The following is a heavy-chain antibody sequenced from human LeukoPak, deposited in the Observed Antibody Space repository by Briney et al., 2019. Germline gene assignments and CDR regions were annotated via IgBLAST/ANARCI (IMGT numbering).Heavy chain of an antibody. Sequence: PGGSLRLSCAASGFTFSSYGMHWVRQAPGKGLEWVAVIWYDGSNKYYADSVKGRFTISRDNSKNTLYLQMNSLRAEDTAVYYCARDGLGEYCSGGSCYEFDYWGQGTLATVSS. CDR2: IWYDGSNK. CDR3: ARDGLGEYCSGGSCYEFDY. V-gene: IGHV3-33*01. CDR1: GFTFSSYG. J-gene: IGHJ4*02. D-gene: IGHD2-15*01.